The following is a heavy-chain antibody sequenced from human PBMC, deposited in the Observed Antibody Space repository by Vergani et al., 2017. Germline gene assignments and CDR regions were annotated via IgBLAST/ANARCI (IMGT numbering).Heavy chain of an antibody. V-gene: IGHV4-34*01. CDR1: GGSFSDYY. CDR3: ASIARAPTRRNPPPDY. Sequence: QVQLQEWGAGLLKTSETLSLTCGVSGGSFSDYYWSWIRPAPGMGLEWIGEVNHGGSTNYNPSLKSRVSISVDTSKNQFSLQLTSVTAADSALYFCASIARAPTRRNPPPDYWGQGILVTGSS. CDR2: VNHGGST. J-gene: IGHJ4*02. D-gene: IGHD3-16*02.